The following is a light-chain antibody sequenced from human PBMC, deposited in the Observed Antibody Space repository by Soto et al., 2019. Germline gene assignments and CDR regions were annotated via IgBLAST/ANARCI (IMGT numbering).Light chain of an antibody. Sequence: EVVMTQSPATLSVSPGERATLSCRASQSISSGLAWYQQKPGQAPRLLISGASTRASDIPARFSGSGSGTEFTLTISSLQSEDFAVYYCQQYNNWPPWTFGQGTKVEFK. J-gene: IGKJ1*01. CDR1: QSISSG. V-gene: IGKV3-15*01. CDR3: QQYNNWPPWT. CDR2: GAS.